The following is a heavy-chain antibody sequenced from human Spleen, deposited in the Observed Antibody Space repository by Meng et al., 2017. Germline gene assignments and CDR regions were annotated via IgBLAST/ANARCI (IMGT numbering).Heavy chain of an antibody. D-gene: IGHD1-26*01. Sequence: SVKVSCKASGGTFSSYAISWVRQAPGQGLEWMGGIIPIFGTANYAQKFQGRVTITTDESTSTAYMELSSLRSEDTAVYYCARGLAYTGSINFDYWGQGKLVTGSS. CDR1: GGTFSSYA. V-gene: IGHV1-69*05. CDR2: IIPIFGTA. CDR3: ARGLAYTGSINFDY. J-gene: IGHJ4*02.